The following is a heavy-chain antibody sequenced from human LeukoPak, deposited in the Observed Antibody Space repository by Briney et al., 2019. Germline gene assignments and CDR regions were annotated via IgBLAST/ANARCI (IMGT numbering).Heavy chain of an antibody. V-gene: IGHV4-39*01. J-gene: IGHJ4*02. CDR2: IYYSGST. CDR3: ATYCSSTSCPRRGSVC. CDR1: GGSISSSSYY. D-gene: IGHD2-2*01. Sequence: SETLSLTCTVSGGSISSSSYYWGWIRQPPGKGLEWIGSIYYSGSTYYNPSLKSRVTISVDTSKNQFSLKLSSVTAADTAVYYCATYCSSTSCPRRGSVCWGQGTLVTVSS.